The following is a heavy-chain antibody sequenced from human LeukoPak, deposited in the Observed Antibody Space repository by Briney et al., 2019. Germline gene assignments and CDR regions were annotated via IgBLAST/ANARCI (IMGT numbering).Heavy chain of an antibody. CDR1: GGSISSYY. V-gene: IGHV4-59*12. J-gene: IGHJ3*02. Sequence: PSETLSLTCTVSGGSISSYYWSWIRQPPGEGLEWIGYIYYSGSTNYNPSLKSRVTISVDTSKNQFSLKLSSVTAADTAVYYCAREVRGYYDSSGYPHDAFDIWGQGTMVTVSS. D-gene: IGHD3-22*01. CDR2: IYYSGST. CDR3: AREVRGYYDSSGYPHDAFDI.